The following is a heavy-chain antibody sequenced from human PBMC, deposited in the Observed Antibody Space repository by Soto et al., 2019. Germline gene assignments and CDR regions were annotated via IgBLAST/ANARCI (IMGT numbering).Heavy chain of an antibody. V-gene: IGHV3-7*03. D-gene: IGHD3-22*01. J-gene: IGHJ6*02. CDR2: IQQDGSEK. CDR1: GFTFSNYR. Sequence: GGSLRPSCAASGFTFSNYRMSWVRQAPGKGLEWVANIQQDGSEKYYVDSVKGRFTISRDDSKNTLYLQMNSLKTEDTAVYYCTTDRSITMIVGVTDDTYYYGMDVWGQGTTVTVSS. CDR3: TTDRSITMIVGVTDDTYYYGMDV.